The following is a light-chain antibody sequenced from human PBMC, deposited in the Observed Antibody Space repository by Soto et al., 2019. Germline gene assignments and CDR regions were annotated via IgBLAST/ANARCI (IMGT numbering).Light chain of an antibody. V-gene: IGKV3-15*01. CDR1: QSVSNT. CDR2: GAS. J-gene: IGKJ1*01. Sequence: IVMTQSPATLSVSPGERATLSCRTSQSVSNTLAWYQQKPGQAPRLLIYGASTRATGIPARFSGSGSGTEFTLTISSLQSEDFAVYYCQQYNKWPPWWTFGQGTKVDIK. CDR3: QQYNKWPPWWT.